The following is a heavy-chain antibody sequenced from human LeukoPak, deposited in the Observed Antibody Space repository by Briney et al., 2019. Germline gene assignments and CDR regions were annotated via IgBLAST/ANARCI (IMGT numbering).Heavy chain of an antibody. V-gene: IGHV6-1*01. CDR3: ARGDQAFDY. CDR2: TYYRSKWSN. CDR1: GDSVPSNTAV. Sequence: PSQTLSLTCAISGDSVPSNTAVWNWIRQSPSRGLEWLGRTYYRSKWSNNYAVSVKSRIIINPDTSENQFSLQLNSMTPEDTAVYYCARGDQAFDYWGQGTLVTVSS. J-gene: IGHJ4*02. D-gene: IGHD2-2*01.